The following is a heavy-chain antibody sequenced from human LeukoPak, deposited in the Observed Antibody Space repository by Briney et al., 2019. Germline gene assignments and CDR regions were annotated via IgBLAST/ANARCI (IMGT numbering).Heavy chain of an antibody. D-gene: IGHD3-22*01. Sequence: GGSLRLSCAASGFTFSTYAMSWVRQAPGKGLEWVSSISGSGYSTYYADSVEGRFTISRDNFRSTLFLQMISLRAEDTAVYSCAKYYYDSSGYYDAAPLDSWGQGTLVTVFS. CDR1: GFTFSTYA. V-gene: IGHV3-23*01. CDR3: AKYYYDSSGYYDAAPLDS. CDR2: ISGSGYST. J-gene: IGHJ4*02.